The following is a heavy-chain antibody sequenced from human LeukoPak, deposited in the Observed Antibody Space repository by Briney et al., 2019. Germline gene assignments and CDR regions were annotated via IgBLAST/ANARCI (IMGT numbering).Heavy chain of an antibody. D-gene: IGHD4-17*01. Sequence: GRSLRLSCAASGFTFDDYAMHWVRQAPGKGLEWVSGISWNSGSIGYADSVKGRFTISRDNAKNSLYLQMNSLRAEDTALYYCAKGPFVGYGDYVFHTPYYFDYWGQGTLVTVSS. CDR2: ISWNSGSI. CDR1: GFTFDDYA. V-gene: IGHV3-9*01. CDR3: AKGPFVGYGDYVFHTPYYFDY. J-gene: IGHJ4*02.